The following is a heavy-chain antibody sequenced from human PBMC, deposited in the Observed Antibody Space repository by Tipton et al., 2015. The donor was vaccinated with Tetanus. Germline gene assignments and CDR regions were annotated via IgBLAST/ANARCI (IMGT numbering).Heavy chain of an antibody. V-gene: IGHV4-31*02. CDR1: GEALVRGGYY. CDR2: IYHTGAA. CDR3: ARSKLLWFGESLSGFDS. Sequence: GEALVRGGYYWTWIRHLPGKGLEWIGYIYHTGAAHYNPSLKSRVTLSVDMSKNQFFLKMISMTAAETAVYYCARSKLLWFGESLSGFDSWGQGTLVAVSA. J-gene: IGHJ4*02. D-gene: IGHD3-10*01.